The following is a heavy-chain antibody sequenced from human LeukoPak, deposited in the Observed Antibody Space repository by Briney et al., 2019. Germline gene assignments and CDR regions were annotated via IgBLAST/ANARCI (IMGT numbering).Heavy chain of an antibody. Sequence: GGSLRLSCAASGFTFSSYAMSWVRQAPGKGLEWVSTINGGGVNTHYADSVGGRFTISRDNSKNTLFLQMNSLRDEDTAVYYCAEDLYSNYGPADYWGQGNLVTVSS. V-gene: IGHV3-23*01. D-gene: IGHD4-11*01. CDR1: GFTFSSYA. CDR3: AEDLYSNYGPADY. J-gene: IGHJ4*02. CDR2: INGGGVNT.